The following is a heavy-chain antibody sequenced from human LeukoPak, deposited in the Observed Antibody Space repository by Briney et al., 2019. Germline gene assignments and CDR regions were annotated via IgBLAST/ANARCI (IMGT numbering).Heavy chain of an antibody. CDR2: ISSSVSTI. D-gene: IGHD6-19*01. CDR3: ARDLQWTDAFDI. V-gene: IGHV3-48*03. Sequence: QPGGSLRLSCAASGFTFSSYEMNWVRQAPGKGLEWVSYISSSVSTIYYADSVEGRFTISRDNAKNSLYLQMNSLRAEDTAVYYCARDLQWTDAFDIWGQGTMVTVSS. J-gene: IGHJ3*02. CDR1: GFTFSSYE.